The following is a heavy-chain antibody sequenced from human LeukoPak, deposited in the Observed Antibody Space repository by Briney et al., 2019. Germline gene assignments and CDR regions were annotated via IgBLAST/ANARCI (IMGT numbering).Heavy chain of an antibody. J-gene: IGHJ3*01. V-gene: IGHV3-53*01. CDR3: ARSSYSSSSSV. CDR2: IYSGGST. Sequence: GGSLRLSCAASGFAVSSNYMSWVRQAPGRGLEWVSVIYSGGSTYYADSVKGRFTISRDNSKNTLYLQMNSLRAEDTAVYYCARSSYSSSSSVWGQGTMVTVSS. CDR1: GFAVSSNY. D-gene: IGHD6-6*01.